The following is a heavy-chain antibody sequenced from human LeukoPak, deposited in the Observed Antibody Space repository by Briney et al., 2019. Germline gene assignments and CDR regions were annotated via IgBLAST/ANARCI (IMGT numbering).Heavy chain of an antibody. J-gene: IGHJ4*02. V-gene: IGHV3-30*02. CDR3: AKEDGYS. D-gene: IGHD6-13*01. Sequence: TGGSLRLSCATSGFTFRSYGMHWVRQAPGKGLEWVAFIRFDGSNKYYADSVKGRFTISRDNSKNTLYLQMNSLRAEDTAVYYCAKEDGYSWGQGTLVTVSS. CDR1: GFTFRSYG. CDR2: IRFDGSNK.